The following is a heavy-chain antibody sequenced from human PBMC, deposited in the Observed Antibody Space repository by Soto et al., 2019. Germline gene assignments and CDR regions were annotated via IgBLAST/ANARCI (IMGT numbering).Heavy chain of an antibody. J-gene: IGHJ6*02. Sequence: PSETLSLTCTVSGGSISSGDYYWSWIRQPPGKGLEWIGYIYYSGSTYYNPSLKSRVTKSVDTSKNQFTLKLRSVTAADKAVNYCSRDHYVYDILTGYGYYYGMDVWGQGTTVTVSS. D-gene: IGHD3-9*01. CDR2: IYYSGST. CDR1: GGSISSGDYY. V-gene: IGHV4-30-4*01. CDR3: SRDHYVYDILTGYGYYYGMDV.